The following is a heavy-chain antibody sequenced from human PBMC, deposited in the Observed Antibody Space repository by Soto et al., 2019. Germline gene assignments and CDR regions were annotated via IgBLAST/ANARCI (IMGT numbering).Heavy chain of an antibody. CDR2: ISPYNGDT. D-gene: IGHD7-27*01. CDR3: ARNGDSNWGMYWYFDL. J-gene: IGHJ2*01. V-gene: IGHV1-18*01. Sequence: QAQLMQSGTEVRKPGASVNVSCKASGYTFTGYGVNWLRQAPGQGLEWMGWISPYNGDTKYAQKFQGRVTMTRDTSTSTVYMDLRSLRSDDTAVYYCARNGDSNWGMYWYFDLWGRGALVTVSS. CDR1: GYTFTGYG.